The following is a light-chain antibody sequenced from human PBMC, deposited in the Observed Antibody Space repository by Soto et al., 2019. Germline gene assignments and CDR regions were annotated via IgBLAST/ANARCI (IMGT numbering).Light chain of an antibody. V-gene: IGKV3-15*01. CDR1: QSVSSN. J-gene: IGKJ1*01. Sequence: EIVMTKSPATLSVSPGERATLSCRASQSVSSNLAWYQQKPGHAPRLLIYGASTRATGIPARFSGSGSGTEFTLTISSLQSEDFAVYYCQQYNNWPPTFGQGTKVEIK. CDR2: GAS. CDR3: QQYNNWPPT.